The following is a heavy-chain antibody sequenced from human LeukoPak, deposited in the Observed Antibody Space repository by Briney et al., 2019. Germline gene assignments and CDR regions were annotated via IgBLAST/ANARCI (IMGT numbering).Heavy chain of an antibody. J-gene: IGHJ6*03. CDR1: GFTFSSYE. V-gene: IGHV3-48*03. CDR2: ISSSGSTI. D-gene: IGHD3-22*01. CDR3: ASYDSSRYYYMDV. Sequence: GGSLRLSCAASGFTFSSYEMNWVRQAPGKGLEWVSYISSSGSTIYYADSVKGRFTISRDNAKNSLYLQMNSLRAEDTAVYYCASYDSSRYYYMDVWGKGTTVTISS.